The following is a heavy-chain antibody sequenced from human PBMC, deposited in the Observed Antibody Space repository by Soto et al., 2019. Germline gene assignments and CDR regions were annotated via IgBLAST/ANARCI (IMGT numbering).Heavy chain of an antibody. CDR2: ISSSGITT. CDR1: GFTFRNYE. J-gene: IGHJ4*02. D-gene: IGHD1-1*01. V-gene: IGHV3-48*03. CDR3: ARYGTRADW. Sequence: EVQLVESGGGFVQPGGSLRLSCAASGFTFRNYEMNWVRKAPGKGLEWVSYISSSGITTYYADFAAGRFTISRDNAKESLYLHLNSLRVEDTAVYYCARYGTRADWWGLGIQVTVSS.